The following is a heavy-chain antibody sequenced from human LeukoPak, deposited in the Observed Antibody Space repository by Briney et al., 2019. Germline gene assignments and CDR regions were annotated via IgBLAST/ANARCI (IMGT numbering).Heavy chain of an antibody. CDR3: ARGGSHYYDSSGFNPQDY. CDR1: GFTFSSYA. CDR2: ISYDGSNK. Sequence: GGSLRLSCAASGFTFSSYAMHWVRQAPGKGLEWVAVISYDGSNKYYADSVKGRFTISGDNSKNTLYLQMNSLRAEDTAVYYCARGGSHYYDSSGFNPQDYWGQGTLVTVSS. J-gene: IGHJ4*02. V-gene: IGHV3-30-3*01. D-gene: IGHD3-22*01.